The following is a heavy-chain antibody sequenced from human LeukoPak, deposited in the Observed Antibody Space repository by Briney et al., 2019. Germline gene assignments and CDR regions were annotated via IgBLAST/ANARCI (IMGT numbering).Heavy chain of an antibody. J-gene: IGHJ4*02. Sequence: GGSLRLSCAASGFTFSDYYMSWIRQAPGKGLEWVSYISSGGSTIYYADSVKGRFTIPRDNAKNSLYLQMNSLRAEDTAVYYCATGPRLRLVPYWGQGTLVTVSS. CDR3: ATGPRLRLVPY. V-gene: IGHV3-11*01. CDR1: GFTFSDYY. D-gene: IGHD3-3*01. CDR2: ISSGGSTI.